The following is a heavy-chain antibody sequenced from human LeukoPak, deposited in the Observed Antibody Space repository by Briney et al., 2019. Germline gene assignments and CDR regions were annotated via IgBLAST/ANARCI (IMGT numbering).Heavy chain of an antibody. V-gene: IGHV3-30*02. J-gene: IGHJ4*02. CDR3: AKLGEGGYSYDYLPYYLDY. CDR1: RFTFNNYG. CDR2: IRYDGSNK. D-gene: IGHD5-18*01. Sequence: PGGSLRLSCAASRFTFNNYGMHWVRQAPGKGLEWVAFIRYDGSNKYYADSVKGRFSISRDNSKNTLYLQMNSLRPEDTAVYYCAKLGEGGYSYDYLPYYLDYWGQGTLVAVSS.